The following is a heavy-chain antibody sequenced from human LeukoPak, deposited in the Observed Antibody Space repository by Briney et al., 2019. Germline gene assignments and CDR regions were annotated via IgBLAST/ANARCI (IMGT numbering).Heavy chain of an antibody. J-gene: IGHJ4*02. CDR1: GGSISSYY. D-gene: IGHD3-22*01. CDR3: ARGPQYYYDSSGYYYGY. Sequence: PSETLSLTCTGSGGSISSYYWSWIRQPAGKGMQWIGRIYTSGSTNYNPSLKSRVTMSVDTSKNQFSLKLSSVTAADTAVYYCARGPQYYYDSSGYYYGYRGQGTLVTVSS. CDR2: IYTSGST. V-gene: IGHV4-4*07.